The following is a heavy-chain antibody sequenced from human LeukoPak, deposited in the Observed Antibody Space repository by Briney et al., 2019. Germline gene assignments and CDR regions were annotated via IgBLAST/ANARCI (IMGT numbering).Heavy chain of an antibody. J-gene: IGHJ4*02. CDR1: GXTXXTYT. Sequence: AXXGXTXXTYTMNWVRKAPGKGLEWVSSISSGSSYISYADSLKGRFNISRDNPKNSLYLQINSLRAEDTAVYYCARDACSSTSCFRDYWGQGTRVTVSS. CDR3: ARDACSSTSCFRDY. D-gene: IGHD2-2*01. V-gene: IGHV3-21*01. CDR2: ISSGSSYI.